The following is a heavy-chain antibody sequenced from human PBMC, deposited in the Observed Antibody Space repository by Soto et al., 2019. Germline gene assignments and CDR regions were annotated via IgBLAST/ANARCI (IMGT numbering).Heavy chain of an antibody. CDR1: GFSFGDYI. CDR3: ASPRDYCVTTSNCFIAFDI. CDR2: ISHSGSYI. J-gene: IGHJ3*02. V-gene: IGHV3-21*01. D-gene: IGHD4-17*01. Sequence: AQLVESGGSLVTPGGSLRLSCAAYGFSFGDYIMNWVRQAPGRGLEWVASISHSGSYIFYADSVKGRFTISRDNSRDSLYLEMNSLRVDDTAIYYCASPRDYCVTTSNCFIAFDIWGQGTRVTVSS.